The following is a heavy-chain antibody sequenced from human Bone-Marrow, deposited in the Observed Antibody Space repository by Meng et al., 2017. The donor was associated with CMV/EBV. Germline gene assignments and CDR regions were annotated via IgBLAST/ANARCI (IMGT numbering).Heavy chain of an antibody. CDR3: AKDIGGSYYYDSGTYTNYYGMDV. CDR2: NNWSSGYI. CDR1: GFNFDDYA. V-gene: IGHV3-9*01. D-gene: IGHD3-10*01. Sequence: GGSLRLSCAASGFNFDDYAMHWVRQAPGKGLEWVTSNNWSSGYIGYADSVKGRFTISRDNAKNSLYLKMNSLRAEDTALYYCAKDIGGSYYYDSGTYTNYYGMDVWGQGTTVTVSS. J-gene: IGHJ6*02.